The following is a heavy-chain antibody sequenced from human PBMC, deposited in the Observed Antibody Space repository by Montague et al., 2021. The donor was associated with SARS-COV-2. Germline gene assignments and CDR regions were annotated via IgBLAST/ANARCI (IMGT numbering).Heavy chain of an antibody. J-gene: IGHJ5*02. V-gene: IGHV4-34*01. Sequence: GGSFSGYYWSWIRQPPGKGLEWIGEINHSGSTNYNPSLKSRVTISVDTSKDQFSLKLSSVTAADTAVYYCASLTLGYCSSTSCYSDWFDPWGQGTLVTVSS. CDR2: INHSGST. CDR1: GGSFSGYY. D-gene: IGHD2-2*02. CDR3: ASLTLGYCSSTSCYSDWFDP.